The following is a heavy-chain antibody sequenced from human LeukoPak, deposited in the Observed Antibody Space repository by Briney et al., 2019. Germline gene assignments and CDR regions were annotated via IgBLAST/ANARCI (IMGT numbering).Heavy chain of an antibody. D-gene: IGHD6-19*01. J-gene: IGHJ4*02. CDR1: GFTFSDYY. V-gene: IGHV3-11*04. CDR2: ISSGGTII. CDR3: ARGSLAGRSGFDY. Sequence: GGSLRLSCAASGFTFSDYYMTWIRQAPGKGLEWISYISSGGTIIYYADSVRGQFTISRDNAKNSLYLQVNSLRAEDTAVYYCARGSLAGRSGFDYWGQGTLVTVSS.